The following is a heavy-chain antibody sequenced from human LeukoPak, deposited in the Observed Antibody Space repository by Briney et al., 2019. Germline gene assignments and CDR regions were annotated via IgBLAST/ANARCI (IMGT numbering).Heavy chain of an antibody. CDR3: ARAAHYDTWDFDY. Sequence: SETLSLTCTVSGGSITNYFWSWIRQSPGKGLEWIGYIFYSGSTNYNPSLKSRVTISVDTSKNQFSLNLNSVTAADTAVYFCARAAHYDTWDFDYWGQGTLVTVSS. CDR2: IFYSGST. V-gene: IGHV4-59*01. CDR1: GGSITNYF. J-gene: IGHJ4*02. D-gene: IGHD3-16*01.